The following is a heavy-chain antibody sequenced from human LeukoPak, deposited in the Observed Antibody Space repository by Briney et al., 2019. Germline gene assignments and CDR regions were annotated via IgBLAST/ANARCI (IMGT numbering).Heavy chain of an antibody. CDR2: IYTSGST. Sequence: SETLSLTCTVSTDYINIYSWNWIRQPAGKGLDWIGRIYTSGSTDYNPSLKSRVTMSVDKSSNHFSLKLTSVTAADTAVYYCARGGGYSYGPHFDYWGQGTLVTVSS. V-gene: IGHV4-4*07. CDR1: TDYINIYS. J-gene: IGHJ4*02. CDR3: ARGGGYSYGPHFDY. D-gene: IGHD5-18*01.